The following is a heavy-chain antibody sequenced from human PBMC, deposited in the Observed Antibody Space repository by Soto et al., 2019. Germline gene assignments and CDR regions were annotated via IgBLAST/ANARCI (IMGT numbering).Heavy chain of an antibody. J-gene: IGHJ6*02. CDR2: INAGNGNT. CDR1: GYTFTSYA. Sequence: GASVKVSCKASGYTFTSYAMHWVRQAPGQRLEWMGWINAGNGNTKYSQKFQGRVTITRDTSASTAYMELSSLRFEDTAVYYCATTAGDIVVVPAAIYYGMDVWGQGTTVTVSS. V-gene: IGHV1-3*01. D-gene: IGHD2-2*01. CDR3: ATTAGDIVVVPAAIYYGMDV.